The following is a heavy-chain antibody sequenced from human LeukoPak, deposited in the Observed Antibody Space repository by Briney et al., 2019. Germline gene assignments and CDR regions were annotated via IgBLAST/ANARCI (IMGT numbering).Heavy chain of an antibody. V-gene: IGHV5-51*01. CDR1: GYSFTTYW. CDR2: IYPSDSDT. D-gene: IGHD6-19*01. Sequence: GESLKISCMGSGYSFTTYWIGWVRQMPGKGLEWMGIIYPSDSDTRYSPSFQGQVTISADKSITTAYLQWSSLKASDTAMYYCARLVYSSGLASYFDYWGQGTLVTVSS. CDR3: ARLVYSSGLASYFDY. J-gene: IGHJ4*02.